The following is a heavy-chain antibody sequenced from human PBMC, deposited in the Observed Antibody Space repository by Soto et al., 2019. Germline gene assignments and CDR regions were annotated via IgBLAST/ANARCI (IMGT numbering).Heavy chain of an antibody. J-gene: IGHJ4*02. CDR2: ISSSGSTI. CDR1: GFTFSSYE. D-gene: IGHD5-12*01. Sequence: EVQLVEPGGGLVQPGGSLRLSCAASGFTFSSYEMNWVRQAPGKGLEWVSYISSSGSTIYYADSVKGRFTISRDNAKNSLYLQMNSLRAEDTAVYYCAAQSRDGYNTFDYWGQGTLVTVSS. V-gene: IGHV3-48*03. CDR3: AAQSRDGYNTFDY.